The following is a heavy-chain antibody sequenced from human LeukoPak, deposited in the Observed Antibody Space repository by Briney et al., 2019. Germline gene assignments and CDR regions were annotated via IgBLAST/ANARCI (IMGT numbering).Heavy chain of an antibody. D-gene: IGHD3-10*01. V-gene: IGHV3-7*03. CDR1: GFTFSSRW. Sequence: GGSLRLSYSASGFTFSSRWMSWVRQAPGKGLEWVANIKEDGSQKYYADSVKGRFTISRDNAKNSLYLQLNSLRAEDTAMYYCAGDRGYLQFDYWGQGTLVTVSS. CDR2: IKEDGSQK. J-gene: IGHJ4*02. CDR3: AGDRGYLQFDY.